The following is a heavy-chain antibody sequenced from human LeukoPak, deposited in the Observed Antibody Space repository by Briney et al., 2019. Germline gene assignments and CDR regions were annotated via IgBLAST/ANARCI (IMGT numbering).Heavy chain of an antibody. CDR1: GGSFSGYY. CDR2: INHSGST. J-gene: IGHJ4*02. V-gene: IGHV4-34*01. Sequence: SETLSLTCAVYGGSFSGYYWSWIRQPPGKGLEWIGEINHSGSTNYNPPLKSRVTISVDTSKNQISLKLSSVTAADTAVYYCARAYSGSYYDTRIFDYWGQGTLVTVSS. CDR3: ARAYSGSYYDTRIFDY. D-gene: IGHD1-26*01.